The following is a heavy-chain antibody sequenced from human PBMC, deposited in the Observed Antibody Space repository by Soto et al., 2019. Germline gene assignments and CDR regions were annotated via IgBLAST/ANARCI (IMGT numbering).Heavy chain of an antibody. CDR2: INHSGST. J-gene: IGHJ4*02. CDR3: XXXXXXXXXXXXDY. Sequence: QVQLQQWGAGLLKPSETLSLTCAVYGGSFSGYYWSWXXXXXGKGLEWIGEINHSGSTNYNPSLXXXXXXXXXXXXXXXXXXXXXXXXXXXXXXXXXXXXXXXXXXXXDYWGQGTLVTVSS. V-gene: IGHV4-34*01. CDR1: GGSFSGYY.